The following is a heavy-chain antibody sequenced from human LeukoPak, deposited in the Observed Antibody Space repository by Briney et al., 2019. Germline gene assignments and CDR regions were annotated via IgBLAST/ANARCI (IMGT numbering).Heavy chain of an antibody. CDR2: TSADERIK. V-gene: IGHV3-30*03. Sequence: GGSLRLSCAASGFTFSDYWMSWVRQAPGKGLEWVAVTSADERIKIYNDSVRGRFTISRDNSKNTQYLQMNSLRVEDTAVYYCARDPVLGAPDYLDYWGRGTLVSVSS. D-gene: IGHD1-26*01. CDR1: GFTFSDYW. CDR3: ARDPVLGAPDYLDY. J-gene: IGHJ4*02.